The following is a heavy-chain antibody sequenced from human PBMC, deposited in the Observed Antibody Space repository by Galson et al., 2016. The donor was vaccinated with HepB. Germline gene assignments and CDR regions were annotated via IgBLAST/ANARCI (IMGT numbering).Heavy chain of an antibody. D-gene: IGHD5-12*01. CDR1: GYTFTTYA. Sequence: SVKVSCKAFGYTFTTYAMYWVRQAPGQRLEWMGWINAANGDTKYSQKLQGRGTITWDTSANTAYMELSSLRSEDTAVYYCARGHIVATVDDYYYGLDVWGQGTTVTVSS. J-gene: IGHJ6*02. CDR2: INAANGDT. CDR3: ARGHIVATVDDYYYGLDV. V-gene: IGHV1-3*01.